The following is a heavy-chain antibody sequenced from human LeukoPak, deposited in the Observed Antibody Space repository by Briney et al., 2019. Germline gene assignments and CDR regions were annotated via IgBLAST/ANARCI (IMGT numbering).Heavy chain of an antibody. D-gene: IGHD5-18*01. V-gene: IGHV1-2*02. CDR1: GYTFTGYY. CDR3: ARDRVGGYSYGSTSHGMDV. CDR2: INPNSGGT. Sequence: GASVKVSCKASGYTFTGYYMHWVRQAPGQGLEWMGWINPNSGGTNYAQKFQGRVTMTRDTSISTAYMELSRLRSDDTAVYYCARDRVGGYSYGSTSHGMDVWGQGTTVTVSS. J-gene: IGHJ6*02.